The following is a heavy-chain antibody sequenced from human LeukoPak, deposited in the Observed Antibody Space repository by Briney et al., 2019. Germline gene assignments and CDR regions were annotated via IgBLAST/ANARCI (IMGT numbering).Heavy chain of an antibody. J-gene: IGHJ4*02. V-gene: IGHV4-59*01. D-gene: IGHD3-10*01. CDR1: GGSISSYY. CDR2: IYYSGSI. CDR3: AREPHSDGSGSY. Sequence: SETLSLTCTVSGGSISSYYWSWIRQPPGKGLEWIGYIYYSGSINYNPSLKSRVTISVDTSKNQFSLKLSSVTAADTAVYYCAREPHSDGSGSYWGQGTLVTVSS.